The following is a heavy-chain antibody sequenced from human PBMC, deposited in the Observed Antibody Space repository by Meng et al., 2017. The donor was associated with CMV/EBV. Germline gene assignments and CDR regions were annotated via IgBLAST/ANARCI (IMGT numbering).Heavy chain of an antibody. J-gene: IGHJ5*02. CDR2: ISAYNGNT. D-gene: IGHD3-3*01. CDR1: GYTFTSYG. Sequence: ASVKVSCKASGYTFTSYGISWVRQAPGQGLEWMGWISAYNGNTNYAQKLQGRVTMTTDTSTSTAYMELRSQRSDDTAVYYCARDSFVLRFLEWFDPDWFDPWGQGTLVTVSS. CDR3: ARDSFVLRFLEWFDPDWFDP. V-gene: IGHV1-18*01.